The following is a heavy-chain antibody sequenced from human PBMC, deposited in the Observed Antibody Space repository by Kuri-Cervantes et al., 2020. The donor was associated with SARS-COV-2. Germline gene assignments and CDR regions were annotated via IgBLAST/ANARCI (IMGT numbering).Heavy chain of an antibody. V-gene: IGHV3-66*01. CDR3: ARDLNGDYLVDY. D-gene: IGHD4-17*01. Sequence: GESLKISCAASGFTFSSYWMSWVRQAPGKGLEWVSVIYSGGSTYYADSVKGRFTISRDNAKNSLYLQMNSLRAEDTAVYYCARDLNGDYLVDYWGQGTLVTVSS. CDR2: IYSGGST. CDR1: GFTFSSYW. J-gene: IGHJ4*02.